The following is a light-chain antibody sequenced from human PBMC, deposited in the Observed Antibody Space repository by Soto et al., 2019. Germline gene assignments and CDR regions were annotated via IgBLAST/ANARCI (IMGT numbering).Light chain of an antibody. J-gene: IGKJ5*01. CDR1: HSLLHSNGYNY. V-gene: IGKV2-28*01. CDR3: QQSYSTPIT. CDR2: AAS. Sequence: DIVMTQSPLSLPVTPGEPAAISCRSSHSLLHSNGYNYLDWYLQKPGQSPQLLIYAASSLQSGVPSRFSGSGSGTDFTLTISSLQPEDFATYYCQQSYSTPITFGQGTRLAVK.